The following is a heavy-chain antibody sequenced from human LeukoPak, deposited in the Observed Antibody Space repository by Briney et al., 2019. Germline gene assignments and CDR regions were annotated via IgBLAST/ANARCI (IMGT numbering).Heavy chain of an antibody. V-gene: IGHV3-9*01. CDR2: ISWNSGYI. CDR3: ARGARGDLDY. D-gene: IGHD3-10*01. Sequence: GGSLRLSCAASGFIFDDYAMHWVRQSPGKGLEWVSGISWNSGYIDYADSVKGRFTISRDNSKNTLYLQMNSLRAEDTAVYYCARGARGDLDYWGQGTLVTVSS. J-gene: IGHJ4*02. CDR1: GFIFDDYA.